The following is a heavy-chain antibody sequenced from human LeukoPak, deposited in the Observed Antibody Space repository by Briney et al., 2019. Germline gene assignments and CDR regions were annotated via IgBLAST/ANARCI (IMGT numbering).Heavy chain of an antibody. V-gene: IGHV1-2*02. Sequence: ASVKVSCKASGYTFTGYYMHWVRQAPGQGLEWMGWINPNSGGTNYAQKFQGRVTMTRDTSISTAYMELSRLRSDDTAVYYCARAHRYYDILTGYFADYYYMDVWGKGTTVTISS. J-gene: IGHJ6*03. CDR1: GYTFTGYY. CDR3: ARAHRYYDILTGYFADYYYMDV. D-gene: IGHD3-9*01. CDR2: INPNSGGT.